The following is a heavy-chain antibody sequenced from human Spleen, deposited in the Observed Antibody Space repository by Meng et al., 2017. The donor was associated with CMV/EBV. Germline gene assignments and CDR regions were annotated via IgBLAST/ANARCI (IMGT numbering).Heavy chain of an antibody. Sequence: GGSLRLSCAASGFTFRNYWMSWVRQAPGKGLEWVANINGDGSDKGYVDSVKGRFTISRDNARNSLCMEMNSLRPEDTAVYYCVPHDCAMDVWGQGTTVTVSS. V-gene: IGHV3-7*01. CDR2: INGDGSDK. CDR1: GFTFRNYW. CDR3: VPHDCAMDV. J-gene: IGHJ6*02.